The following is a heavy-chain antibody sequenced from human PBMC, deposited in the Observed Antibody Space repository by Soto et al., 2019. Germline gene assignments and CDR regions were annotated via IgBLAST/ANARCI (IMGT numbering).Heavy chain of an antibody. CDR2: IYYSGSN. Sequence: QLQLQESGPGLVKPSETLSLTCTVSGGSISSSSYYWGWIRQPPGKGLEWIGSIYYSGSNYYNPSLRSRVTISVDTSKNQFSLKLSSVTAADTAVYYCARPSIAAEYYYYYGMDVWGQGTTVTVSS. CDR1: GGSISSSSYY. CDR3: ARPSIAAEYYYYYGMDV. J-gene: IGHJ6*02. V-gene: IGHV4-39*01. D-gene: IGHD6-13*01.